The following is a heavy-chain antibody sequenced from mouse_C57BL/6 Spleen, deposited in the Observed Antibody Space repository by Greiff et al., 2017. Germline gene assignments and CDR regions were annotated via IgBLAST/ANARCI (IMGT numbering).Heavy chain of an antibody. J-gene: IGHJ1*03. Sequence: VQLQQSGAELVRPGASVKLSCTASGFNIKDDYMHWVKQRSGQGLEWIGWFYPGSGRIKYNEKFKDKATLTADKSSSTVYMELSRLTSEDSAVYFCARHEVPYYYGSSWYFDVWGTGTTVTVSS. V-gene: IGHV1-62-2*01. CDR1: GFNIKDDY. D-gene: IGHD1-1*01. CDR2: FYPGSGRI. CDR3: ARHEVPYYYGSSWYFDV.